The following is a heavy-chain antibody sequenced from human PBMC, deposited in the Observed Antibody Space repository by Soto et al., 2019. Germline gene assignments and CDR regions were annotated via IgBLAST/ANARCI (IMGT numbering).Heavy chain of an antibody. J-gene: IGHJ4*02. Sequence: GGSLRLSCAASGFTFSSYAMHWVRQAPGKGLEWVAVISYDGSNKYYAASVKGRFTISRDNSKNTLYLQMNSPRAEDTAVYYCAKDYLANYEILTGYIAPVDYLGQGTLVTVCS. CDR3: AKDYLANYEILTGYIAPVDY. CDR2: ISYDGSNK. D-gene: IGHD3-9*01. V-gene: IGHV3-30-3*01. CDR1: GFTFSSYA.